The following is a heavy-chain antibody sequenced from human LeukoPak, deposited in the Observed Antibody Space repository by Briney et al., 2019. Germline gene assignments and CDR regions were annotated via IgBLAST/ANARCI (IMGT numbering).Heavy chain of an antibody. Sequence: GGSLRLSCAASGFTFSTYWMHWVRQAPGKGLVWVSRIKSDGSTNYADSVKGRFTISRDNAKNTVSLQMNSLRPEDTGVYYCAGAPSEIGGYYPEYFRHWGQGTLVTVPS. CDR1: GFTFSTYW. V-gene: IGHV3-74*01. CDR2: IKSDGST. CDR3: AGAPSEIGGYYPEYFRH. D-gene: IGHD3-22*01. J-gene: IGHJ1*01.